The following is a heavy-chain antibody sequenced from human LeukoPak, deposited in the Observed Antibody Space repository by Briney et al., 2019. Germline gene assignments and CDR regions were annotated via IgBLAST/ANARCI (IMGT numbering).Heavy chain of an antibody. CDR3: ARGVGKYQLRGFDP. CDR2: INHSGST. Sequence: PSETLSLTCAVYGGSFSGYYWSWIRQPPGKGLEWIGEINHSGSTNYNPSLKSRVTISVDTSKNQFSLKLSSVTAADTAVYYCARGVGKYQLRGFDPWGPGTLVTVSS. J-gene: IGHJ5*02. V-gene: IGHV4-34*01. CDR1: GGSFSGYY. D-gene: IGHD2-2*01.